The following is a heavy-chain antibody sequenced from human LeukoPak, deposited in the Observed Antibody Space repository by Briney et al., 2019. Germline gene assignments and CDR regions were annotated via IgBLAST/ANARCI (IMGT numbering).Heavy chain of an antibody. V-gene: IGHV3-49*04. J-gene: IGHJ4*02. CDR1: GFTFGDYA. CDR2: IRSKAYGGTT. D-gene: IGHD3-22*01. CDR3: TRGNHYYDSSGYSY. Sequence: GGSLRLSCTASGFTFGDYAMSWVRQAPGKGLEWVGFIRSKAYGGTTEYAASAKGRFTISRDDSKSIAYLQMNSLKTEDTAVYYCTRGNHYYDSSGYSYWGQGTLVTVSS.